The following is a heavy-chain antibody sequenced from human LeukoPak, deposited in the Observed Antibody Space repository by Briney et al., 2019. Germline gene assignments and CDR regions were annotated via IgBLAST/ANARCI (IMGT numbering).Heavy chain of an antibody. CDR1: GYTFTSYG. CDR2: IGAYNGHT. Sequence: ASVKVSCKASGYTFTSYGINWVRQAPGQGLEWMGWIGAYNGHTNYAQKLQGRVTMTIDTSTTTAYMELRSLRSDDTALYYCARDGHRRYYYGSSGRDDAFDIWGQGTLVTVSS. J-gene: IGHJ3*02. D-gene: IGHD3-22*01. V-gene: IGHV1-18*01. CDR3: ARDGHRRYYYGSSGRDDAFDI.